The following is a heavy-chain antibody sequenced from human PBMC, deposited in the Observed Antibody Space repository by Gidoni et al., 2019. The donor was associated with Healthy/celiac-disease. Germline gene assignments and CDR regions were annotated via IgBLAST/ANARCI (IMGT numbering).Heavy chain of an antibody. V-gene: IGHV4-4*02. D-gene: IGHD2-15*01. J-gene: IGHJ4*02. Sequence: HVQLQESCPGLLKPSETLSLTCTVSGGSISSSNWWRCVRQPSGKGLEWIGAIYHSGSTNYNPSLKSRVTIAVDQSKNQCSLKLSSVTAADTAVYYCARDNARVGHFDYWGQGTLVTVSS. CDR1: GGSISSSNW. CDR3: ARDNARVGHFDY. CDR2: IYHSGST.